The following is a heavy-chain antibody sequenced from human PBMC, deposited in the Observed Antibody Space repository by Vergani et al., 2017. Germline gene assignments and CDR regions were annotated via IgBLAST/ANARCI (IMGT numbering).Heavy chain of an antibody. CDR3: ARESDCSSTSCYGHNWFDP. Sequence: QVQLVQSGAEVKKPGASVKVSCKASGYTFTSYDINWVRQAPGQGLEWMGWINTNTGNPTYAQGFTGRFVFSLDTSVSTAYLQISSLKAEDTAVYYCARESDCSSTSCYGHNWFDPWGQGTLVTVSS. V-gene: IGHV7-4-1*02. CDR1: GYTFTSYD. CDR2: INTNTGNP. J-gene: IGHJ5*02. D-gene: IGHD2-2*01.